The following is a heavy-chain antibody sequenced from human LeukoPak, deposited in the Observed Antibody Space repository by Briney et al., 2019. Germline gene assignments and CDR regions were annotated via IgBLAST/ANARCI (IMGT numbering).Heavy chain of an antibody. V-gene: IGHV5-51*01. J-gene: IGHJ4*02. CDR2: IHPGDSDT. D-gene: IGHD6-19*01. CDR1: GFSLTNYL. Sequence: GESLYISYTGYGFSLTNYLIGLVRHMPGKGLEWMRIIHPGDSDTRYSPSFHGKITISAAKSISTAYRQRSCLKASVTAMYYCARREGGWYLDYWGKGALVTVSS. CDR3: ARREGGWYLDY.